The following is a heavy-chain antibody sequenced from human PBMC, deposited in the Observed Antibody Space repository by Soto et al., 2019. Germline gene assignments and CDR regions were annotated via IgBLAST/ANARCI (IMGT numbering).Heavy chain of an antibody. V-gene: IGHV1-2*02. D-gene: IGHD2-2*02. CDR2: INPNSGGT. Sequence: QVQLVQSGAEVKKPGASVKVSCKASGYTFTGYYMHWVRQAPGQGLEWMGWINPNSGGTNYVQKFQGRVTMTRDTSISTVYMELSRLRSDDTAVYYCARDDNPLYSQPDAFDIWGQGTMVTVSS. CDR1: GYTFTGYY. J-gene: IGHJ3*02. CDR3: ARDDNPLYSQPDAFDI.